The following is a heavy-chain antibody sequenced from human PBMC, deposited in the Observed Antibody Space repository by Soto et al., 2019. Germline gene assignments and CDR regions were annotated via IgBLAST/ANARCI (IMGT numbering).Heavy chain of an antibody. D-gene: IGHD3-22*01. J-gene: IGHJ3*02. CDR1: GGTFSSYT. Sequence: QVQLVQSGAEVKKPGSSVKVSCKASGGTFSSYTISWVRQAPGQGLEWMGRIIPILGIANYAQKFQGRVTITADKSTSTAYMALSILRSEDTVVYYCARGHDSSGYFDAFDIWGQGTMVTVSS. CDR3: ARGHDSSGYFDAFDI. V-gene: IGHV1-69*02. CDR2: IIPILGIA.